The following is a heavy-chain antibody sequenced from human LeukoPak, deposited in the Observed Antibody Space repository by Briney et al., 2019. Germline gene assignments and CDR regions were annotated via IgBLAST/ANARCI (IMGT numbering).Heavy chain of an antibody. J-gene: IGHJ4*02. CDR2: LNWDGGTT. Sequence: PGGSLRLSCAASGFTFGDYGMSWVRQAPGKGLEWGSGLNWDGGTTGHADSVKGRFTISRDNAKNSLYLQMNSLRAEDTAVYYCARVVSGSYYFDYWGQGTLVTVSS. D-gene: IGHD1-26*01. CDR3: ARVVSGSYYFDY. CDR1: GFTFGDYG. V-gene: IGHV3-20*04.